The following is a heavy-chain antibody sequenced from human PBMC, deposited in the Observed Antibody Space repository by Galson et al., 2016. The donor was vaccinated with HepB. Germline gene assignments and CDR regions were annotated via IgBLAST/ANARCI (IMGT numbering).Heavy chain of an antibody. CDR3: GASRDGYIDY. J-gene: IGHJ4*01. CDR2: ISLDGSVT. D-gene: IGHD5-24*01. Sequence: SLRLSCAASGFTGFTFSSYRVHWVRQAPGKGLVWVSRISLDGSVTIYGDSVKGRFSTPRDNAKNTLFLQMNSLRAEDTAVYYCGASRDGYIDYWGQGALVTISS. CDR1: GFTGFTFSSYR. V-gene: IGHV3-74*01.